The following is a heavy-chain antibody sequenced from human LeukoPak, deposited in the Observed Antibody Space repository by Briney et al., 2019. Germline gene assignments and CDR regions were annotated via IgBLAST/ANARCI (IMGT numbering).Heavy chain of an antibody. Sequence: GGSLRLSCAASGFTVSSNYMSWVRQAPGKGLEWVSVIYGGGSTYYADSVKGRFTISRDNSKNTLYLQMHSLRAEDTAVYYCAKTFLEQWLVDYWGQGTLVTVSS. CDR1: GFTVSSNY. V-gene: IGHV3-66*01. CDR2: IYGGGST. J-gene: IGHJ4*02. CDR3: AKTFLEQWLVDY. D-gene: IGHD6-19*01.